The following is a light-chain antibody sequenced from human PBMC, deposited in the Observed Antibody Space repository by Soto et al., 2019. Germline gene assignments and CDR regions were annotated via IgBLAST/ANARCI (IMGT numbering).Light chain of an antibody. CDR3: QSYDTSLRVSV. Sequence: QSVLTQPPSVSGAPGQRVNISCAGSRSNIGAGSDVHWCQVLPGTAPQVLIYGNINRPSGVPDRFSGSKSGTSASLAITGLQAEDEADYYCQSYDTSLRVSVFGTGTKVTVL. CDR2: GNI. V-gene: IGLV1-40*01. CDR1: RSNIGAGSD. J-gene: IGLJ1*01.